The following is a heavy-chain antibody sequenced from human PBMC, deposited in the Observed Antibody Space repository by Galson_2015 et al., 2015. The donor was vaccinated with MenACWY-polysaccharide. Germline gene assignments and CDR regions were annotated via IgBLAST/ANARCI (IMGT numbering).Heavy chain of an antibody. Sequence: SVKVSCKASGYTFTSYDINWVRQATGQGLEWMGWMNPNSGNTGYAQKFQGRVTMTRNTSISTAYMELSSLRSEDTAVYYCARARSARVHDWFDPWGQGTLVTVSS. CDR1: GYTFTSYD. J-gene: IGHJ5*02. V-gene: IGHV1-8*01. CDR3: ARARSARVHDWFDP. CDR2: MNPNSGNT.